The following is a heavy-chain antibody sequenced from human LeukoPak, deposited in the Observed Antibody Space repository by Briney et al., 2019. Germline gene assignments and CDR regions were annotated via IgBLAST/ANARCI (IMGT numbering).Heavy chain of an antibody. CDR2: ISYDGISK. V-gene: IGHV3-30*01. J-gene: IGHJ4*02. Sequence: PGGSLRLSCAASGLTFSSYVMHWVRQAPGKGLEWVAVISYDGISKYYADSVKGRFTISRDNSKNTLYLQMNSLRAEDTAVYYCARGTILGTYGAPFDYWGQGTLVTVSS. D-gene: IGHD3-16*01. CDR1: GLTFSSYV. CDR3: ARGTILGTYGAPFDY.